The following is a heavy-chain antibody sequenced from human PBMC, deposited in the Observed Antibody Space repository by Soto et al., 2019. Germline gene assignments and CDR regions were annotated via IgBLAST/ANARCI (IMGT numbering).Heavy chain of an antibody. CDR2: INPNSGGT. J-gene: IGHJ5*02. Sequence: ASVKVSCKASGYTFTGYYMHWVRQAPGQGLEWMGWINPNSGGTNYAQKFQGRVTMTRDTSISTAYMELSRLRSDDTAVYYCARGGGSGWDYNWFDPWGQGTLVTVS. CDR1: GYTFTGYY. CDR3: ARGGGSGWDYNWFDP. V-gene: IGHV1-2*02. D-gene: IGHD6-19*01.